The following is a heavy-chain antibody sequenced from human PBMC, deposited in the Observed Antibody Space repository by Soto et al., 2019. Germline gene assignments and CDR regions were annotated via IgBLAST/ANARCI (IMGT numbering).Heavy chain of an antibody. Sequence: QVQLVQSGAEVKKPGSSVKVSCKASGGTFSSYTISWVRQAPGQGLEWMGRSIPILGIANYAQKFQGRVTITSEKSTGTAYMELSSLRSEDTAVYYCAREGASGSYFDYWGQGTLVTVSS. CDR2: SIPILGIA. CDR1: GGTFSSYT. V-gene: IGHV1-69*08. J-gene: IGHJ4*02. D-gene: IGHD1-26*01. CDR3: AREGASGSYFDY.